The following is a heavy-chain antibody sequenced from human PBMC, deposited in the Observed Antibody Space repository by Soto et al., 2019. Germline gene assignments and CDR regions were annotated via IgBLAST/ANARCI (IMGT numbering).Heavy chain of an antibody. V-gene: IGHV1-18*01. CDR2: ISAYNGNS. J-gene: IGHJ4*02. CDR1: RYTFTSYH. CDR3: ARHSGSYYFFDY. Sequence: QVQLAQSGAEVKKPGASVKVSCATSRYTFTSYHISWVRQAPGQGLEWLGWISAYNGNSYYAQKVRGRVTMTKDTTTSTAYMELRSLRSDDTAVYFCARHSGSYYFFDYWGQGTLVTVSS. D-gene: IGHD1-26*01.